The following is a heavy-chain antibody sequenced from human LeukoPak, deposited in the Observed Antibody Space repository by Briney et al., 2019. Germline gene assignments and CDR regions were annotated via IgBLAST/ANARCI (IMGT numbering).Heavy chain of an antibody. V-gene: IGHV3-33*01. CDR1: GFIFSHHG. CDR3: ARDAQRGFDYSNSLKN. Sequence: GGSLRLSCAASGFIFSHHGMHWVRQAPGKGLGWVAVIWSDATNRFYADSVKGRCTISRDNSQNTVFLQMTSLRVKDTAIYYCARDAQRGFDYSNSLKNWGHGTLVTVSS. J-gene: IGHJ4*01. D-gene: IGHD4-11*01. CDR2: IWSDATNR.